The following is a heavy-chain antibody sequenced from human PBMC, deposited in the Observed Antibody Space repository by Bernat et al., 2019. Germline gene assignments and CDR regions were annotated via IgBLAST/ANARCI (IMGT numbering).Heavy chain of an antibody. V-gene: IGHV1-18*01. CDR1: GYTFTSYG. CDR3: ARERGDSSGYDRDTFDI. D-gene: IGHD3-22*01. CDR2: ISAYNGNT. J-gene: IGHJ3*02. Sequence: QVQLVQSGAEVKKPGASVKVSCKASGYTFTSYGISWVRQAPGQGLEWMGWISAYNGNTNYAQKLQGRVTMTTHTSTSTAYMELRSLGSDDTAVYYWARERGDSSGYDRDTFDIWGQGTLVTVS.